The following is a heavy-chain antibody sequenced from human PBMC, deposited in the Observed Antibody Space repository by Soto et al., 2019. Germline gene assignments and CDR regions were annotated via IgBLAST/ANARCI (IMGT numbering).Heavy chain of an antibody. J-gene: IGHJ4*02. Sequence: KASETLSLTCTVSGGSISSYYWSWIRQPPGKGLEWIGYIYYSGSTNYNPSLKSRVTISVDTSKNQFSLKLSSVTAADTAVYYCAGSIAVAGIPYYFDYWGQGTLVTVSS. CDR2: IYYSGST. D-gene: IGHD6-19*01. V-gene: IGHV4-59*01. CDR1: GGSISSYY. CDR3: AGSIAVAGIPYYFDY.